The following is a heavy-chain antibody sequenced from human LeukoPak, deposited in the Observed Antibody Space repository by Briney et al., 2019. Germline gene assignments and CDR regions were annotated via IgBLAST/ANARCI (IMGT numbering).Heavy chain of an antibody. Sequence: GGSLRLSCAASGFTFDDYGMSWVRQAPGKGLEWVSTISDNVGRTYYADSVEGRCTISRDNSKSTLSLQMNSLRADDTAIYYCATYRQVLLPLESWGQGTLVTVSS. CDR1: GFTFDDYG. CDR2: ISDNVGRT. J-gene: IGHJ5*02. CDR3: ATYRQVLLPLES. D-gene: IGHD2-8*02. V-gene: IGHV3-23*01.